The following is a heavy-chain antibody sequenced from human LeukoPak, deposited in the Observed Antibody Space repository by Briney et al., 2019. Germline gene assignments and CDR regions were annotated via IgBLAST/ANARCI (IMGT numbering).Heavy chain of an antibody. CDR3: ARVTSRLGWFDP. D-gene: IGHD1-14*01. CDR2: ISHSGST. CDR1: GYSISSGYY. Sequence: PSETLSLTCTVSGYSISSGYYWGWIRQPPGKVLEWIGSISHSGSTYYKPSLKSRVTISVDTSKNQFSLKLRSVTAADTAVYYCARVTSRLGWFDPWGQGTLVTVSS. V-gene: IGHV4-38-2*02. J-gene: IGHJ5*02.